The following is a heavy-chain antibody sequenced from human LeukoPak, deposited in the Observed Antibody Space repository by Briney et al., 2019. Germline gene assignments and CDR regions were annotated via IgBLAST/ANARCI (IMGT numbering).Heavy chain of an antibody. Sequence: GGSLRLSCAVSGFTVSSNYMRWVRQAPGRGLGWDSVIYRGDTTDYADSMKGRFTISRDTSKNMFYLQMNNLRPEDTAVYFCARARNYYDSSGYPSTHFDLWGRGTLATVSS. CDR2: IYRGDTT. D-gene: IGHD3-22*01. CDR1: GFTVSSNY. J-gene: IGHJ2*01. V-gene: IGHV3-53*01. CDR3: ARARNYYDSSGYPSTHFDL.